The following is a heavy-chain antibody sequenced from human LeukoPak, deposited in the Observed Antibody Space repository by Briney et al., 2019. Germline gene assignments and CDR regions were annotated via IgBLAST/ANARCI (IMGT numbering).Heavy chain of an antibody. J-gene: IGHJ5*02. V-gene: IGHV3-23*01. Sequence: GGSLRLSCAASGIVFSTTAMNWARQSPGRGLEWVSAISGGGERTFYADSVKGRFTISRDSSKNMLYLQMNSLRVDDTAIYFCGKDGGQYSSGPEFDPRGQGALVTVSS. D-gene: IGHD6-19*01. CDR1: GIVFSTTA. CDR3: GKDGGQYSSGPEFDP. CDR2: ISGGGERT.